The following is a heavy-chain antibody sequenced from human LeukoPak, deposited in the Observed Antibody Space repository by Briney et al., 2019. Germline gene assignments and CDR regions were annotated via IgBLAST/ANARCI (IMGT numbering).Heavy chain of an antibody. J-gene: IGHJ5*02. Sequence: SVKVSCKASGGTFSSYAISWVRQATGQGLEWMGGIIPIFGTANYAQKFQGRVTITADESTSTAYMELSSLRSEDTAVHYCARDLDRASYGSGGHWFDPWGQGTLVTVSS. CDR1: GGTFSSYA. CDR2: IIPIFGTA. V-gene: IGHV1-69*01. D-gene: IGHD3-10*01. CDR3: ARDLDRASYGSGGHWFDP.